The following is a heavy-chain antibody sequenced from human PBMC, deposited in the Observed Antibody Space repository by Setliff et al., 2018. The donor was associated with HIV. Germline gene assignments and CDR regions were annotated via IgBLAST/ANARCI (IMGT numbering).Heavy chain of an antibody. CDR1: GNTFTKYY. CDR3: ASPSNGDYFDYYYMDV. J-gene: IGHJ6*03. V-gene: IGHV1-3*01. Sequence: ASVKVSCKASGNTFTKYYMHWVRQAPGQGLEWMGWISAYNGNTNYAQKFQGGVTITRDTSASTAYMELSSLRSEDTAVYYCASPSNGDYFDYYYMDVWGKGTTVTVSS. D-gene: IGHD4-17*01. CDR2: ISAYNGNT.